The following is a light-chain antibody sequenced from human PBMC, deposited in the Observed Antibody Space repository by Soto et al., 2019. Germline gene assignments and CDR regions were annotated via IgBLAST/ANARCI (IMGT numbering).Light chain of an antibody. J-gene: IGKJ1*01. CDR2: GAS. V-gene: IGKV3-15*01. Sequence: ETVMTQSPATLSVSPGERATLSCRASQSVNSDLAWYQQKPGQAPRLLIYGASTRATGIPARFSGSGSGTEFTLTISSLQSEDFAVYCCHQYDNWPETFGQGTKVEIK. CDR1: QSVNSD. CDR3: HQYDNWPET.